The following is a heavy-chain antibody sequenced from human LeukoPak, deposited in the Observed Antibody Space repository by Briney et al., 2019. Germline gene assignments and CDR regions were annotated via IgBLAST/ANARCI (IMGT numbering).Heavy chain of an antibody. CDR3: ARDAYHSGDLDQ. D-gene: IGHD3/OR15-3a*01. CDR1: GFTFSNHI. J-gene: IGHJ4*02. Sequence: GGSLRLSCAASGFTFSNHIMHWVPQAPGKGLEWVSFIRFDGTNRLYVDSVKGRFTISRDNPNNMLYLQMNSLKFDDTAVYYCARDAYHSGDLDQWGEGTLVIVSS. CDR2: IRFDGTNR. V-gene: IGHV3-30*02.